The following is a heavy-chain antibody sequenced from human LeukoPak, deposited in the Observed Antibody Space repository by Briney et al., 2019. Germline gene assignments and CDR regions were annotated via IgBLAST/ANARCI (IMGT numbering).Heavy chain of an antibody. D-gene: IGHD4-17*01. Sequence: GGSLRLSCAASGFTFTNYAMSWVRQAPGKGLQWVSAISARGDNTYYADSVKGRFSISRDNSQNTQYLQMNSLRAEDTAIHYCAKDLDDYGDYVEASDIWGQGTMVTVSS. J-gene: IGHJ3*02. V-gene: IGHV3-23*01. CDR1: GFTFTNYA. CDR3: AKDLDDYGDYVEASDI. CDR2: ISARGDNT.